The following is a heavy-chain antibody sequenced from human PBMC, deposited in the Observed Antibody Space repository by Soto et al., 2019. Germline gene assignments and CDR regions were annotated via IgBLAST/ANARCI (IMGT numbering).Heavy chain of an antibody. CDR3: ARGPLPLYSAFFR. CDR1: GYTFTSYA. J-gene: IGHJ4*02. D-gene: IGHD6-13*01. V-gene: IGHV1-3*01. Sequence: ASVKVSCKASGYTFTSYAMNCVRQAPGQRLEGMGWINGGNGDTKYSQRFQDRVTITRDTSANTVYMELSSLTSEDTAIYYCARGPLPLYSAFFRWGRGTPVTVSS. CDR2: INGGNGDT.